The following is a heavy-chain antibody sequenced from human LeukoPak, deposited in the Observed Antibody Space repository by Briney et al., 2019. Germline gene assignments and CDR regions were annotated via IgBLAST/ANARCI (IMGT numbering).Heavy chain of an antibody. D-gene: IGHD6-6*01. CDR2: IIPIFGRA. V-gene: IGHV1-69*05. CDR3: AREYSSSAKGDYYYYMDV. J-gene: IGHJ6*03. CDR1: GGTFISYA. Sequence: SVKVSCKASGGTFISYAISWVRQAAGQGLEWMGRIIPIFGRANDAQKFQGRVTITTDECTSTAYMELSSLRSEDTAVYYCAREYSSSAKGDYYYYMDVWGKGTTVTVSS.